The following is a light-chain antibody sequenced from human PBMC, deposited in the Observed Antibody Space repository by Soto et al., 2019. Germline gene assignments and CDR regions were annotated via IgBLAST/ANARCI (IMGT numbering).Light chain of an antibody. CDR2: GAS. Sequence: EIVLTQSPGTLSVSPGERATLSCRASQSVSSKLAWYQQKPGQAPRLLFYGASTGATGIPARFSGSGSETEFTLSISGLQSEDFEVYYCQQYNNWPGTFGQGTKVEIK. CDR3: QQYNNWPGT. CDR1: QSVSSK. J-gene: IGKJ1*01. V-gene: IGKV3-15*01.